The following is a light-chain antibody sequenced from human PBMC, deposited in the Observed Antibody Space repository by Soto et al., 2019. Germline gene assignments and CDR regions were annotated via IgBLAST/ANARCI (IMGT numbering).Light chain of an antibody. CDR2: SSY. J-gene: IGLJ7*01. Sequence: QSVLTQPPSVSGTPGQRVTISCSGSSSNIGSNTVNWYQQFPGTAPRLLIYSSYQRPSGVPDRFSGSQSGTSASLAISGLQSDDEADYYCAAWDDILKAIFGGGTLLTVL. CDR3: AAWDDILKAI. CDR1: SSNIGSNT. V-gene: IGLV1-44*01.